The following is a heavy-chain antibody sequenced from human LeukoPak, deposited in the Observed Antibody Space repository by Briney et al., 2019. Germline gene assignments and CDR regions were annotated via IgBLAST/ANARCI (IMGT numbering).Heavy chain of an antibody. CDR2: IFPGDSDT. Sequence: GESLQISCKGSGYRFTSYWIGWVRQMPGKGLEWMGIIFPGDSDTRYSPSFQGQVTISADKSISTAYLQWSSLKASDTAMYYCARHREGSSWYSEVAAFDIWGQGTMVTVSS. CDR1: GYRFTSYW. CDR3: ARHREGSSWYSEVAAFDI. V-gene: IGHV5-51*01. J-gene: IGHJ3*02. D-gene: IGHD6-13*01.